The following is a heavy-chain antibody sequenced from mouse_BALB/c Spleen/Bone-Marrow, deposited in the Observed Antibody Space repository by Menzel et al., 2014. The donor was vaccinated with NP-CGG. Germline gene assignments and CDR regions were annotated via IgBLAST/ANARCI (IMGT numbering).Heavy chain of an antibody. CDR2: IRNKANGYTT. D-gene: IGHD1-2*01. Sequence: EVMLVESGGGLVQPGGSLRLSCATSGFTFTDYYMNWVRQPPGKALEWLGFIRNKANGYTTEYSAPVKGRFTISRDNSQSILYLQMNTLRAEDSATYYCARDIGRLLFDFWGQGTTLTVSS. CDR1: GFTFTDYY. V-gene: IGHV7-3*02. CDR3: ARDIGRLLFDF. J-gene: IGHJ2*01.